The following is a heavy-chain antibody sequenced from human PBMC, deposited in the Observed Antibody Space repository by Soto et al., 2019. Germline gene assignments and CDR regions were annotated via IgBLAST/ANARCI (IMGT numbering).Heavy chain of an antibody. V-gene: IGHV1-58*02. CDR3: AAEPRAFQIDAFDI. J-gene: IGHJ3*02. D-gene: IGHD3-10*01. CDR1: GFTFTSSA. Sequence: SVKVSCKASGFTFTSSAMQWVRQARGQRLEWIGWIVVGSGNTNYGQKFQERVTITRDMSTSTAYMELSSLRSEDTAVYYCAAEPRAFQIDAFDIWGQGTMVTVSS. CDR2: IVVGSGNT.